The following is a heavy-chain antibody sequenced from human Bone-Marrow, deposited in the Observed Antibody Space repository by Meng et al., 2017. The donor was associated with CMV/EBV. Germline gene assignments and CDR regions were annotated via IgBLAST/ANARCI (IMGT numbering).Heavy chain of an antibody. Sequence: SVKVSCKASGGTFSSYAISWVRQAPGQGLEWMGGIIPIFGTANYAQKFQGRVTITADKSTSTAYMELSSLRSEDTAVYYCARDIVVVPAAIPVGQNYHGMDVWGQGTTVTVSS. CDR1: GGTFSSYA. V-gene: IGHV1-69*06. CDR3: ARDIVVVPAAIPVGQNYHGMDV. J-gene: IGHJ6*02. CDR2: IIPIFGTA. D-gene: IGHD2-2*01.